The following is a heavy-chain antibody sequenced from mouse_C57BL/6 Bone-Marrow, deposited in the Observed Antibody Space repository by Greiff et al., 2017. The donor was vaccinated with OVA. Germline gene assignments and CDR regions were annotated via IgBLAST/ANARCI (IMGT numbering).Heavy chain of an antibody. CDR1: GYAFSSYW. J-gene: IGHJ2*01. CDR3: ASLYYYGSSSDY. CDR2: IYPGDGDT. V-gene: IGHV1-80*01. D-gene: IGHD1-1*01. Sequence: QVQLQQSGAELVKPGASVKISCKASGYAFSSYWMNWVKQRPGKGLEWIGQIYPGDGDTNYNGKFKGKATLTADKSSSTAYMQLSSLTSEDSAVYFCASLYYYGSSSDYWGQGTTLTVSS.